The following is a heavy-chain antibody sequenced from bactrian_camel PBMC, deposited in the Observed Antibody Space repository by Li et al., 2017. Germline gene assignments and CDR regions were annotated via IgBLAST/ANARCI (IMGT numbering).Heavy chain of an antibody. CDR2: ISTGDGST. CDR1: GHTANRYC. J-gene: IGHJ4*01. D-gene: IGHD2*01. CDR3: AAMTDGGVCGGPPFEYKF. Sequence: VQLVESGGGSVQAGGSLRLTCLVSGHTANRYCMGWIRQAPGKEREGVAIISTGDGSTYYADSVKGRFTIFQDNVKKSAYLQMTSLTPEDTALYYCAAMTDGGVCGGPPFEYKFWGQGTQVTVS. V-gene: IGHV3S1*01.